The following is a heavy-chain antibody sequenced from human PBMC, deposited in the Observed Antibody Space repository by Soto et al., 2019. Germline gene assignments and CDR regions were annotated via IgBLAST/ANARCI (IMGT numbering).Heavy chain of an antibody. Sequence: GASVKVSCKASGGTFSSYAISWVRQAPGQGLEWMGGIIPIFGTANYAQKFQGRVTITADESTSTAYMELSSLRSDDTAVYYCARDCSSTSCYNIWGQGTMVTVSS. CDR2: IIPIFGTA. D-gene: IGHD2-2*02. CDR1: GGTFSSYA. J-gene: IGHJ3*02. V-gene: IGHV1-69*13. CDR3: ARDCSSTSCYNI.